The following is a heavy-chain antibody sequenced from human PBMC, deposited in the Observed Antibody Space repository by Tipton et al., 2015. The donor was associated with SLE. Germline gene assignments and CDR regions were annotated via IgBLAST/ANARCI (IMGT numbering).Heavy chain of an antibody. CDR2: INWNGGRT. V-gene: IGHV3-20*04. D-gene: IGHD6-13*01. CDR1: GFTFDDYG. J-gene: IGHJ1*01. Sequence: SLRLSCAASGFTFDDYGMNWVRQTPGKGLEWVSGINWNGGRTGYADSVKGRFTISRDNAKNSLYLQMNSLRDEDTAMYYCARAGSSWYTEYFQHWGQGTLVTVSS. CDR3: ARAGSSWYTEYFQH.